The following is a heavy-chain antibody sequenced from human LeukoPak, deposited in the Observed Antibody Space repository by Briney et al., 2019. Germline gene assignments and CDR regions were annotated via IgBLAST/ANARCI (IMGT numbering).Heavy chain of an antibody. D-gene: IGHD3-3*01. J-gene: IGHJ6*03. Sequence: EASVKLSCKASGYTFTGYYMHWVRQAPGQGLEWMGWINPNSGGTNYAQKFQGRVTMTRDTSISTAYMELNRLRSDDTAMYYCARDLSTIFGVNYYYYYMDVWGKGTTVTVSS. CDR3: ARDLSTIFGVNYYYYYMDV. CDR1: GYTFTGYY. V-gene: IGHV1-2*02. CDR2: INPNSGGT.